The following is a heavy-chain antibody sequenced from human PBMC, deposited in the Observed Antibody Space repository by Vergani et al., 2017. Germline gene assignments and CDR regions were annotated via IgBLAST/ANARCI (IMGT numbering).Heavy chain of an antibody. CDR3: VRVKGSNWNDHLYDI. D-gene: IGHD1-1*01. V-gene: IGHV3-72*01. Sequence: EVQLLESGGGLVQPGGSLRLSCAASGFIFSDHYMDWVRQAPGKGLEWVGRIRNKANDYTTQYAATVKGRFTISRDDSKSYLYLQMNSLQTEDTALYDCVRVKGSNWNDHLYDIWGQGTLVTVSS. CDR2: IRNKANDYTT. J-gene: IGHJ3*02. CDR1: GFIFSDHY.